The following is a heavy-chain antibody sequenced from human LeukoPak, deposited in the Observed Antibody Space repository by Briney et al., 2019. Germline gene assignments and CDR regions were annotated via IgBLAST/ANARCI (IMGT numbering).Heavy chain of an antibody. CDR3: ARVEDSSGWALDY. D-gene: IGHD6-19*01. CDR1: GFTFSSYS. CDR2: ISSSSTI. V-gene: IGHV3-48*02. J-gene: IGHJ4*02. Sequence: GGSLRLSCAASGFTFSSYSMNWVRQAPGKGLEWVSYISSSSTIYYADSVKGRFTISRDNAKNSLYLQMNSLRDEDTAVYYCARVEDSSGWALDYWGQGTLVTVSS.